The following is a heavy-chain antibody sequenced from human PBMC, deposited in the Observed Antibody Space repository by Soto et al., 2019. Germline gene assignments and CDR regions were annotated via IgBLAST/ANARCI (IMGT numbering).Heavy chain of an antibody. CDR3: ARGGGWLFDH. CDR1: NGSISSDNW. CDR2: IFHSGSA. V-gene: IGHV4-4*02. D-gene: IGHD6-19*01. J-gene: IGHJ4*02. Sequence: QVQLQESGPGLVKPSGALSLTCAVSNGSISSDNWPSWVRQPPGKGLEWIGEIFHSGSAKYQPSLKSRITISVDKSKHQFSLEMNSGTAADTAVYYCARGGGWLFDHWGPGTLVTVSS.